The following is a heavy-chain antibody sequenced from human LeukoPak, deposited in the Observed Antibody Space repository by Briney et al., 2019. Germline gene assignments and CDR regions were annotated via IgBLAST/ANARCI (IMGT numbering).Heavy chain of an antibody. CDR2: ISSSSRYI. CDR1: GFTFSSDN. D-gene: IGHD3-9*01. CDR3: ARERTIFSNSYIDY. V-gene: IGHV3-21*01. J-gene: IGHJ4*02. Sequence: GGSLRLSSAASGFTFSSDNMNWVRQAPGKGLEWVSSISSSSRYIYYADSVKGRFTISRDNAKNSLYLQMNSLRAEDTTVYYCARERTIFSNSYIDYWGQGTLVTVSS.